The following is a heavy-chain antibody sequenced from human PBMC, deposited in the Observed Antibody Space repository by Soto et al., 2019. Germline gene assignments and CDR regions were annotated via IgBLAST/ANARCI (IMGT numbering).Heavy chain of an antibody. D-gene: IGHD6-6*01. V-gene: IGHV1-69*13. CDR2: IIPIFGTA. CDR3: AREGVAARQYFDY. Sequence: SVKVSCKASGGTLSNYTINWVRQAPGQGLEWMGGIIPIFGTANYAQKFQGRVTITADESTSTAYMELSSLRSEDTAVYYCAREGVAARQYFDYWGQGTLVTVSS. J-gene: IGHJ4*02. CDR1: GGTLSNYT.